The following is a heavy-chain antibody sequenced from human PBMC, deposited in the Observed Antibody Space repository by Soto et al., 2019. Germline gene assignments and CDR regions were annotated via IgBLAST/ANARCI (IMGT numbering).Heavy chain of an antibody. Sequence: QVQLQESGPGLVKPSETLSLTCTVSGGSINSYCWSWIRQPPGKGLEWIAYIFDSGNANYNPSLKSRVPISVDTSKSQFSLKLTSVTAAYTAVYYCARHRRTTVAKFYFDNWGQGALVTVSS. CDR3: ARHRRTTVAKFYFDN. CDR2: IFDSGNA. CDR1: GGSINSYC. V-gene: IGHV4-59*08. J-gene: IGHJ4*02. D-gene: IGHD4-4*01.